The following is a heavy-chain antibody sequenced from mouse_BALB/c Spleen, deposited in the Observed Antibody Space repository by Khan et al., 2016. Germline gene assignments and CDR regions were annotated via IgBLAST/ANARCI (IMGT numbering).Heavy chain of an antibody. Sequence: EVQLQESGGGLVQPKGSLKLSCAASGFTFNTYAMDWVRQAPGKGLEWVARIRTKSNTLSTYYADSVKDRFTISRDDSQSMLYLQMNNLKTEDTAMYYCVRQNLRWYFDVWGAGTTVTVSS. CDR2: IRTKSNTLST. CDR1: GFTFNTYA. J-gene: IGHJ1*01. D-gene: IGHD1-1*01. CDR3: VRQNLRWYFDV. V-gene: IGHV10-1*02.